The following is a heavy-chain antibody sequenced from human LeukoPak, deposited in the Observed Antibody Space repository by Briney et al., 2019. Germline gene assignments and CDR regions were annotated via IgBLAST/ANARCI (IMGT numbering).Heavy chain of an antibody. CDR2: IYYSGST. CDR1: GGSISSYY. Sequence: SETLSLTRTVSGGSISSYYWSWIRQPPGKGLEWIGYIYYSGSTNYNPSLKSRVTISVDTSKNQFSLKLSSVTAADTAVYYCARDLHQYYDFWSGYYHDAFDIWGQGTMVTVSS. J-gene: IGHJ3*02. V-gene: IGHV4-59*01. D-gene: IGHD3-3*01. CDR3: ARDLHQYYDFWSGYYHDAFDI.